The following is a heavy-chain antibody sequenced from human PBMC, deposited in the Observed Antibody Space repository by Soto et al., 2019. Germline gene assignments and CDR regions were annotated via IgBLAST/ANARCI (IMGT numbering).Heavy chain of an antibody. J-gene: IGHJ5*02. V-gene: IGHV4-59*01. Sequence: SETLSLTCTVSGDSISNYYWAWIRQPPGKGLEWIGYIYYSGSTNYNPSLKSRVTISVDTSKNQFSLKLSSVTAADTAVYYCARDRAYYDILTGYSPLGRFDPWGQGTLVTAPQ. CDR3: ARDRAYYDILTGYSPLGRFDP. CDR2: IYYSGST. D-gene: IGHD3-9*01. CDR1: GDSISNYY.